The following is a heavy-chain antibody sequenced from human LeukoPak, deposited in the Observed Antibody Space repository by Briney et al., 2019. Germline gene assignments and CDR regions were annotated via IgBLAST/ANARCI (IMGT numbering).Heavy chain of an antibody. D-gene: IGHD3-22*01. CDR3: ARLLKYYYDSSGYGEDWYFDL. Sequence: RGSLRLSCAAYGFTFNYHSMNWVRQAPGKGLEWISYISRSGDTIYYADSVKGRFTISRDNANNSLYLQMNSLRDEDTAVYFCARLLKYYYDSSGYGEDWYFDLWGRGTLVTVSS. CDR2: ISRSGDTI. CDR1: GFTFNYHS. J-gene: IGHJ2*01. V-gene: IGHV3-48*02.